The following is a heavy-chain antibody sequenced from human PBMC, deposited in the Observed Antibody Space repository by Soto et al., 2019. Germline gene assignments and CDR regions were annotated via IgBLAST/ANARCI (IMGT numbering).Heavy chain of an antibody. J-gene: IGHJ6*02. CDR1: GGSLSDYF. V-gene: IGHV4-34*01. CDR2: MNHRGSI. Sequence: SETLSLTCVVSGGSLSDYFWSWIRQPPGMALEWIVEMNHRGSINYNPSLKSRVTMSVDASKNQFSLTLNSVTAADTAVYYCARQKSGYSSGWYSRWAAVYGMDVWGQGTTVTVSS. D-gene: IGHD6-19*01. CDR3: ARQKSGYSSGWYSRWAAVYGMDV.